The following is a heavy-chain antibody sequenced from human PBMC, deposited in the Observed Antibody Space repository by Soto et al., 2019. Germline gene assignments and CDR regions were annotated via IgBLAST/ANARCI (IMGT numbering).Heavy chain of an antibody. CDR2: IYYSGST. CDR3: ARDRYYGSGSQINWFDP. V-gene: IGHV4-61*01. CDR1: GGSVSNGSYY. D-gene: IGHD3-10*01. J-gene: IGHJ5*02. Sequence: LETLSLTCTVSGGSVSNGSYYWSWIRQPPGKGLEWIGYIYYSGSTNYNPSLKSRVTISVDTSKNQFSLKLSSVTAADTAVYYCARDRYYGSGSQINWFDPWGQGTLVTVSS.